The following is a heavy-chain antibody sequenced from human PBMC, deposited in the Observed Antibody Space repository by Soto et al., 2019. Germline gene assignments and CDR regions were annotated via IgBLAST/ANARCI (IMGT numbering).Heavy chain of an antibody. D-gene: IGHD6-13*01. CDR1: GFTFSDYY. Sequence: GGSLRLSCAASGFTFSDYYMSWIRQAPGKGLEWVSYISSSGSTIYYADSVKGRFTISRDNAKNSLYLQMNSLRAEDTAVYYCARAASSSWYNFRNWFDPWGQGTLVTVSS. CDR2: ISSSGSTI. V-gene: IGHV3-11*01. J-gene: IGHJ5*02. CDR3: ARAASSSWYNFRNWFDP.